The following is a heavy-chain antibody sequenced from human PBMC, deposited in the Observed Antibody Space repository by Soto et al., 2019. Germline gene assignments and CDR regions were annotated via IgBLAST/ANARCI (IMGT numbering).Heavy chain of an antibody. CDR1: GGTFSSSA. CDR3: ARGPPYYYDSSGYFPFAY. CDR2: IVPMFRTS. V-gene: IGHV1-69*13. J-gene: IGHJ4*02. D-gene: IGHD3-22*01. Sequence: SVKVSCKASGGTFSSSAISWVRQAPGQGLEWMGGIVPMFRTSNYAQRFQGRVTITADESTSTAYMELHSLRSEDTAVYYCARGPPYYYDSSGYFPFAYWGQGTPVTVSS.